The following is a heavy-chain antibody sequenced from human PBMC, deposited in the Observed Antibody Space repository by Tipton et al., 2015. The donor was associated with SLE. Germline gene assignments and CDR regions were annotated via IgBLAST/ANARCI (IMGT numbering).Heavy chain of an antibody. D-gene: IGHD3-16*01. CDR1: GYTFTGYY. J-gene: IGHJ6*02. CDR2: INPNSGGT. V-gene: IGHV1-2*02. Sequence: QVQLVQSGAEVKKPGASVKVSCKASGYTFTGYYMHWVRQAPGQGLEWMGWINPNSGGTNYAQKFQGRVTMTRDTSISTAYMELSRLRSDDPAVYYCARVVGDLQGDFYGMDVWGQGTTVTVSS. CDR3: ARVVGDLQGDFYGMDV.